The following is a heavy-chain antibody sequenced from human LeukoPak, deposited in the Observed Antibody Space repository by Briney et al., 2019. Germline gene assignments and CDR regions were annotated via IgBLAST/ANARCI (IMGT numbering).Heavy chain of an antibody. CDR3: ARRSRGGYSYGCDY. D-gene: IGHD5-18*01. J-gene: IGHJ4*02. Sequence: PSETLSLTCAVYGESFSGYYWSWIRQPPGKGLEWIGEINHSESTNYNPSLKSRVTISVDTSKNQFSLKLSSVTAADTAVYYCARRSRGGYSYGCDYWGQGTLVTVSS. CDR1: GESFSGYY. CDR2: INHSEST. V-gene: IGHV4-34*01.